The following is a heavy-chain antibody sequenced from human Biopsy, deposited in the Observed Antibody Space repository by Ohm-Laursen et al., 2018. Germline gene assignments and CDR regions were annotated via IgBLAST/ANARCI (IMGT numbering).Heavy chain of an antibody. J-gene: IGHJ6*02. Sequence: PLRLSCAASGFTFNSHEMNWVRQAPGKGLEWISYITGSSSTIYYADSVKGRFTISRDNAKNSLYLQMNSLRAEDTAVYYCTRLAYYYYYGMDVWGQGTTVTVSS. CDR3: TRLAYYYYYGMDV. CDR1: GFTFNSHE. D-gene: IGHD2-21*01. V-gene: IGHV3-48*03. CDR2: ITGSSSTI.